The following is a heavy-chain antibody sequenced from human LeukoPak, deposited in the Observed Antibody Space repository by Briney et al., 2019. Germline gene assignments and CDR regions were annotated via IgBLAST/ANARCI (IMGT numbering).Heavy chain of an antibody. D-gene: IGHD5-12*01. CDR3: AKDAPYSGRVFDC. Sequence: GGSLRLSCGGSGFTLDDYGMHWVRQRPGKGLEWVSLISGDGGMTHYADSVKGRFTISRDNSKNSLYLQMNSLRIEDSAFYYCAKDAPYSGRVFDCWGQGTVVTVSS. CDR1: GFTLDDYG. CDR2: ISGDGGMT. J-gene: IGHJ4*02. V-gene: IGHV3-43*02.